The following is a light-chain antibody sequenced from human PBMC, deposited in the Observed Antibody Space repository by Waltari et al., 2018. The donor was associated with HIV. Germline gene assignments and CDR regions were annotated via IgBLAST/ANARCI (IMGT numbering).Light chain of an antibody. CDR2: EVS. CDR3: SSYTTSSTVV. CDR1: SSDDGGYNS. Sequence: QSALTQPASVSGSPGQSIAISCPGASSDDGGYNSVYWYQRHPGKAPKLLIYEVSNRPSGVSNRFSGSKSGNTASLTISGLQAEDEADYYCSSYTTSSTVVFGGGTKLTVL. J-gene: IGLJ3*02. V-gene: IGLV2-14*01.